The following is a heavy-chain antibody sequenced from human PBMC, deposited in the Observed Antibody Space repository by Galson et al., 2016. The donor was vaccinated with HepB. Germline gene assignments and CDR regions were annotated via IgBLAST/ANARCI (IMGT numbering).Heavy chain of an antibody. Sequence: QSGAEVKKPGESLRISCKTSGYSFTNFWINWVRQMPGKGLEWMGRIDPSDSYTYYRPSLQGHVTISVDKSLSTAYLQWSSLKASDTAMYYCARLAPVENAFDIWGQGTLVSVSS. V-gene: IGHV5-10-1*01. CDR1: GYSFTNFW. CDR3: ARLAPVENAFDI. J-gene: IGHJ3*02. CDR2: IDPSDSYT.